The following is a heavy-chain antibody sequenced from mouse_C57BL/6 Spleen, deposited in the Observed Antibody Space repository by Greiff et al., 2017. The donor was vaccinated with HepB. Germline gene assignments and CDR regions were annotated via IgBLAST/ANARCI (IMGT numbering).Heavy chain of an antibody. CDR1: GYTFTSYW. Sequence: VQLQQSGAELVKPGASVKLSCKASGYTFTSYWMHWVKQRPGQGLEWIGMIHPNSGSTNYNEKFKSKATLTVDKSSSTAYMQLSSLTSEDAAVYYCAKCRITPVVATDYWGQGTTLTVSS. CDR2: IHPNSGST. J-gene: IGHJ2*01. CDR3: AKCRITPVVATDY. V-gene: IGHV1-64*01. D-gene: IGHD1-1*01.